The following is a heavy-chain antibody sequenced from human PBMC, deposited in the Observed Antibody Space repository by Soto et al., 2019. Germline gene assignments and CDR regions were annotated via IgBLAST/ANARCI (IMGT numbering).Heavy chain of an antibody. CDR1: GGSIRSFS. CDR2: IYNSGST. V-gene: IGHV4-4*09. Sequence: SETLSLTCSVSGGSIRSFSWSWIRQPPGRGLEWIGYIYNSGSTNYNPSLKSRATISVDTSKNQFSLTLTSATAADTAVYYCARFHKYSEANWFDPWGQGTLVTVSS. J-gene: IGHJ5*02. CDR3: ARFHKYSEANWFDP. D-gene: IGHD2-15*01.